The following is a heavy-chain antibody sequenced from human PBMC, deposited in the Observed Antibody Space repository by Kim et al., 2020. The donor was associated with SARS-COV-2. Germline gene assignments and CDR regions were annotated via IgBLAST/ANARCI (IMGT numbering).Heavy chain of an antibody. CDR1: GFTFSKYA. D-gene: IGHD3-10*01. CDR3: VRDYGSGSYKGPAD. V-gene: IGHV3-30*04. Sequence: GGSLRLSCAASGFTFSKYAMHWVRQAPGKGLEWVAVMSKDGSNQYYVDSVKGRFTISRDNRKNTVSLQMNSLRVEDTAVYYCVRDYGSGSYKGPADWGQGALVSVSA. CDR2: MSKDGSNQ. J-gene: IGHJ4*02.